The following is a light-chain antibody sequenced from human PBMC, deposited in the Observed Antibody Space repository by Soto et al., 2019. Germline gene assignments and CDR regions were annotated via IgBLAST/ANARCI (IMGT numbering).Light chain of an antibody. V-gene: IGLV2-8*01. CDR3: SSYAGSNNSLYV. CDR2: EVS. CDR1: SSDVGGYNY. Sequence: QSVLTQPPSASGSPGQSVTISCTGTSSDVGGYNYVSWYQQHPGKAPKLMIYEVSKRPSGVPDRFSGSKSGNTASLTVSGLQAEDEADYYCSSYAGSNNSLYVFGTGTKVPVL. J-gene: IGLJ1*01.